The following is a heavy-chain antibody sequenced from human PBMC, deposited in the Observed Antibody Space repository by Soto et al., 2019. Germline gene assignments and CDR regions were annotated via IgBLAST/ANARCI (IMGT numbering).Heavy chain of an antibody. Sequence: ASVKVSCKASGGTFSSYAISWVRQAPGQGLDWMGGIIPIFGTANYAQKFQGRVTITADESTSTAYMELSSLRSEDTAVYYCASSEYSSGWYPYYYYGMDVWGQGTTVTVAS. V-gene: IGHV1-69*13. J-gene: IGHJ6*02. D-gene: IGHD6-19*01. CDR3: ASSEYSSGWYPYYYYGMDV. CDR1: GGTFSSYA. CDR2: IIPIFGTA.